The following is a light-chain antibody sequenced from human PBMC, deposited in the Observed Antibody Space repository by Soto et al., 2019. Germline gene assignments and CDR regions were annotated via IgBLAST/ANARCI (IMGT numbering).Light chain of an antibody. V-gene: IGLV2-23*02. CDR1: SSDVGSYNL. Sequence: QSVLTQPASVSGSPGQSITISCTGTSSDVGSYNLVSWYQQHPGKAPKVMIYEVSKRPSGVSNRFSASKSGNTASLTISERQAEDEADYYCCSYAGSSTFVFGGGTKLTVL. J-gene: IGLJ2*01. CDR2: EVS. CDR3: CSYAGSSTFV.